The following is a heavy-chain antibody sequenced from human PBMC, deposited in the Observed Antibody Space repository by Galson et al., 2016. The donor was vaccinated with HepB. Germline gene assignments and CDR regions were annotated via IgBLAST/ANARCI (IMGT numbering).Heavy chain of an antibody. Sequence: SLRLSCAASGFTFSSYWMSWVRQAPGKGLEWVANIKQDGSEKYCVASVKGRFTISRDNAKNSLYLQMNSLRAEDTAVYYCGSSMSTYYFDYWGQGTLVTVSS. CDR1: GFTFSSYW. J-gene: IGHJ4*02. CDR3: GSSMSTYYFDY. CDR2: IKQDGSEK. D-gene: IGHD3-3*02. V-gene: IGHV3-7*01.